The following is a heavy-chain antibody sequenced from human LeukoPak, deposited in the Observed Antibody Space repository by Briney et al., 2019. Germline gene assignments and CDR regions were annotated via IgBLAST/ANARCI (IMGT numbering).Heavy chain of an antibody. CDR1: GYTFTSYY. Sequence: ASVKVSCKASGYTFTSYYMHWVRQAPGQGLEWMGWISAYNGNTNYAQKLQGRVTMTTDTSTSTAYMELRSLRSDDTAVYYCAKDLQWELPRGDALDIWGQGTMVTVSS. D-gene: IGHD1-26*01. CDR3: AKDLQWELPRGDALDI. V-gene: IGHV1-18*04. J-gene: IGHJ3*02. CDR2: ISAYNGNT.